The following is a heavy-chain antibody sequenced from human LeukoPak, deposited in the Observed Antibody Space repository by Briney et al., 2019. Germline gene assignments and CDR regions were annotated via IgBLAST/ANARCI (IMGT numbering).Heavy chain of an antibody. Sequence: ASMKVSCKASGYTFTGYYMHWVRQAPGQGLEWMGRINPNSGGTNYAQKFQGRVTMTRDTSISTAYMELSRLRSDDTAVYYCAREEERYSYGYYYYYGMDVWGQGTTVTVSS. V-gene: IGHV1-2*06. J-gene: IGHJ6*02. CDR3: AREEERYSYGYYYYYGMDV. CDR1: GYTFTGYY. CDR2: INPNSGGT. D-gene: IGHD5-18*01.